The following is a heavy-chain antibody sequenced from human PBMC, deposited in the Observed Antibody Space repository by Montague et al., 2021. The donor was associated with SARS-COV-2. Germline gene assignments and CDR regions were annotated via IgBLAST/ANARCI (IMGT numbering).Heavy chain of an antibody. Sequence: SETLSLTCAVSGGSISGCYWSWIRQPPGKGLEWIGEVNHSGSTNYNPSLKSRVTISVDTSKNQFSLKLRSVTAADTAVYYCARYYDILTGYYIDALDIWGQGTMVTVSS. D-gene: IGHD3-9*01. CDR1: GGSISGCY. J-gene: IGHJ3*02. CDR2: VNHSGST. V-gene: IGHV4-34*01. CDR3: ARYYDILTGYYIDALDI.